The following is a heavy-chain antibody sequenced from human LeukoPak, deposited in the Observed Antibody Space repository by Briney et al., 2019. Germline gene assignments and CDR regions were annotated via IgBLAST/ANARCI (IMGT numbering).Heavy chain of an antibody. CDR2: IYTSGST. D-gene: IGHD2-15*01. CDR1: GGSISSYY. V-gene: IGHV4-4*09. J-gene: IGHJ3*02. Sequence: SETLSLTCTVSGGSISSYYWSWIRQPPGKGLEWIGYIYTSGSTNYNPSLKSRVTISVDTSKNQFSLKLSSVTAADTAVYYCARHAKRLLYDAFDIWGQGTTVTVSS. CDR3: ARHAKRLLYDAFDI.